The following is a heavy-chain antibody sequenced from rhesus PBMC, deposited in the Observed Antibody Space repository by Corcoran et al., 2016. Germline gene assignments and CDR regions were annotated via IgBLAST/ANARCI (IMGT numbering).Heavy chain of an antibody. J-gene: IGHJ4*01. D-gene: IGHD6-31*01. CDR3: ASLYSSGWYYFDY. V-gene: IGHV4S7*01. CDR1: GGSISSGYG. CDR2: IYCSSGNT. Sequence: QVQLQESGPGLVKPSETLSLTCAVSGGSISSGYGWSWIRQPPGKGLEWIVYIYCSSGNTYYNPSLKSRVTISKDTSKKQCSLKLSSVTAADTAVYYCASLYSSGWYYFDYWGQGVLVTVSS.